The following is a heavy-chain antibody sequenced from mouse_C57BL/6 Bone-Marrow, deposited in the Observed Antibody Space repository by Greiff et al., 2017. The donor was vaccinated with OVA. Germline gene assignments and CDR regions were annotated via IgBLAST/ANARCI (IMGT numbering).Heavy chain of an antibody. D-gene: IGHD2-3*01. V-gene: IGHV1-55*01. CDR2: IYPGSGST. CDR3: ARDDGYFFAY. CDR1: GYTFTSYW. J-gene: IGHJ3*01. Sequence: QVQLQQPGAELVQPGASVKMSCKASGYTFTSYWITWVQQSPGQGLEWIGDIYPGSGSTNYNEKFKSKATLTVDTSSSTAYMQLSSLTSEDSAVYYCARDDGYFFAYWGQGTLVTVSA.